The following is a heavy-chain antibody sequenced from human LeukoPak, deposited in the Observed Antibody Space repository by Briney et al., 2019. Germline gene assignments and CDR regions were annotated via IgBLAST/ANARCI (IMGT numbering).Heavy chain of an antibody. CDR1: GFTFSSYG. V-gene: IGHV3-30*03. Sequence: GGSLRLSCAASGFTFSSYGMHWVRQAPGKGLEWVAVISYDGSNKYYADSVKGRFTISRDNSKNTLYLQMNSLRAEDTAVYYCASGLLWFGEFSFDYWGQGTLVTVSS. J-gene: IGHJ4*02. CDR3: ASGLLWFGEFSFDY. D-gene: IGHD3-10*01. CDR2: ISYDGSNK.